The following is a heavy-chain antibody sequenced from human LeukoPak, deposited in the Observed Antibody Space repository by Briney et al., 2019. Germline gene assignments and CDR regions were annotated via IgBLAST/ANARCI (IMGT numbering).Heavy chain of an antibody. J-gene: IGHJ5*02. V-gene: IGHV1-8*01. CDR2: MNPNSGNT. CDR3: ARGPNKSDGGNSGSAWFDP. Sequence: GASVKVSCKASRYTFTTYDINWVRQATGQGLEWMGWMNPNSGNTGYAQKFLGRVTMTRNTSISTVYMELSSLRSEDTAVYYCARGPNKSDGGNSGSAWFDPWGQGTLVTVSS. CDR1: RYTFTTYD. D-gene: IGHD4-23*01.